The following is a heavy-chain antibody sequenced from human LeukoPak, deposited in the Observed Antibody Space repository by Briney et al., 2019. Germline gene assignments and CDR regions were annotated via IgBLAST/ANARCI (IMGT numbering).Heavy chain of an antibody. CDR2: IYYSGST. J-gene: IGHJ6*03. V-gene: IGHV4-59*01. D-gene: IGHD3-3*01. Sequence: SETLSLTCTVSGGSISSYYWSWIRQPPGKGLEWIGYIYYSGSTNYNPSLKSRVTISVDTSKNQFSLKLSSVTAADTAVYYCARARIDYFWSGYYGYYMDVWGKGTTVTVSS. CDR1: GGSISSYY. CDR3: ARARIDYFWSGYYGYYMDV.